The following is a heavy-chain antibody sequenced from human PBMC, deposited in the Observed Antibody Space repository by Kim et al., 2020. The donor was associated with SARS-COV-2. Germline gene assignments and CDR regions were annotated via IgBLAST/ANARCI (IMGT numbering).Heavy chain of an antibody. CDR2: IIPILGIA. J-gene: IGHJ2*01. V-gene: IGHV1-69*04. D-gene: IGHD6-13*01. CDR3: ARDPTSAAAGTKNWYFDL. Sequence: SVKVSCKASGGTFSSYTISWVRQAPGQGLDWMGRIIPILGIANYAPKFQGRVTITADKSTSTAYMELSSLRSEDTAVYYCARDPTSAAAGTKNWYFDLWGRGTLVTVSS. CDR1: GGTFSSYT.